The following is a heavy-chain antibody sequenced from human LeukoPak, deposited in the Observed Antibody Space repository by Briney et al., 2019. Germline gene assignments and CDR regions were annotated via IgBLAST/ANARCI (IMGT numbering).Heavy chain of an antibody. CDR1: GGSISSSSYY. CDR2: IYYSGST. CDR3: ARQQITQRIAVAGTSDY. J-gene: IGHJ4*02. Sequence: SETLSLTCTVSGGSISSSSYYWGWIRQPQGKGLEWIGSIYYSGSTYYNPSLKSRVTISVDTSKNQFSLKLSSVTAADTAVYYCARQQITQRIAVAGTSDYWGQGTLVTVSS. V-gene: IGHV4-39*01. D-gene: IGHD6-19*01.